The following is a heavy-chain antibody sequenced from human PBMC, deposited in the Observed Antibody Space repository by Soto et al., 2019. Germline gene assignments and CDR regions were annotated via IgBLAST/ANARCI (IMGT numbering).Heavy chain of an antibody. CDR2: INAGNGNT. Sequence: ASVKVSCKASGYSFSSYAMHWVRQAPGQRLEWMGWINAGNGNTKYSQKFQGRVTITRDTSASTAYMELSSLRSEDTAVYYCARAVAVAADFDYWGQGTLVTVSS. CDR3: ARAVAVAADFDY. V-gene: IGHV1-3*01. J-gene: IGHJ4*02. CDR1: GYSFSSYA. D-gene: IGHD6-19*01.